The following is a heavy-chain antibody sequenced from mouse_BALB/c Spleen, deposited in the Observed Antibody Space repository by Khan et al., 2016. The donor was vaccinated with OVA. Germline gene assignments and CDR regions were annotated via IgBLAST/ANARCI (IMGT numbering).Heavy chain of an antibody. CDR2: IWAAGST. CDR3: ARPYCDSDWFAY. D-gene: IGHD1-1*01. J-gene: IGHJ3*01. Sequence: QMQLEESGAGLVAPSPSLSISCTASGFSLTNYGVHWVRQPPRQGLEWLGVIWAAGSTNYYSALKSRVSNNKDNAKSQVFLKMNSMQTNDTAMYYCARPYCDSDWFAYWGQGTLVTVSA. CDR1: GFSLTNYG. V-gene: IGHV2-9*02.